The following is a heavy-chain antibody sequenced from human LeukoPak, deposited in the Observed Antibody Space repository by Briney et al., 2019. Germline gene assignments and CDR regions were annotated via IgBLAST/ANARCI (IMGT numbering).Heavy chain of an antibody. D-gene: IGHD6-13*01. Sequence: SVKVSCKASGGTFSSYAISWVRQAPGQGLEWMGRIIPIFGIANYAQKFQGRVTITADKSTSTAYMELDSLGSEDTAVYYCAREQTYSSSSWFDPWGQGTLVTVSS. V-gene: IGHV1-69*04. CDR2: IIPIFGIA. J-gene: IGHJ5*02. CDR1: GGTFSSYA. CDR3: AREQTYSSSSWFDP.